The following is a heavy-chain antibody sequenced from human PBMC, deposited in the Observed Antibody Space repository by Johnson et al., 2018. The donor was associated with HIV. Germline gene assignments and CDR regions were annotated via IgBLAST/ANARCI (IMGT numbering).Heavy chain of an antibody. V-gene: IGHV3-30-3*01. CDR1: GFTFSSYA. J-gene: IGHJ3*02. CDR3: ARGRGYVCNPSFDI. D-gene: IGHD1-1*01. Sequence: QVQLVESEGGVVRPGGSLRLSCAASGFTFSSYALHWVRQAPGKGLEWVAVLSYDGSNKFYADSVKGLFTISRDNSKNTLYLQMNSLRTEDTAMYYCARGRGYVCNPSFDIWGQGTMVTVSS. CDR2: LSYDGSNK.